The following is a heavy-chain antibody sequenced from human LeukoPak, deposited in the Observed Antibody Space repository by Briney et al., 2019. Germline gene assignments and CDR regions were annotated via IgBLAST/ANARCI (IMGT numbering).Heavy chain of an antibody. CDR2: ISSSSSTI. CDR1: GFTFSSYS. V-gene: IGHV3-48*01. CDR3: ARWYSGGGDAFDI. J-gene: IGHJ3*02. Sequence: GGSLRLSCAASGFTFSSYSMNWVRQAPGKGLEWVSYISSSSSTIYYADSVKGRFTISRDNAKNSLYLQMNGLRAEDTAVYYCARWYSGGGDAFDIWGQGTMVTVSS. D-gene: IGHD2-15*01.